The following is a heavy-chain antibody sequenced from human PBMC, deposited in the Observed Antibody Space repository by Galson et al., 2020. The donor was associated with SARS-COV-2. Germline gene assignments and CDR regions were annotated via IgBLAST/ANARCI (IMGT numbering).Heavy chain of an antibody. CDR1: GFTFSSYA. V-gene: IGHV3-23*01. CDR3: AKRHRDRSGFDY. CDR2: ISAGGSAT. J-gene: IGHJ4*02. D-gene: IGHD3-22*01. Sequence: GGSLRLSCAASGFTFSSYAMHWLRQAPGKGLEWVSGISAGGSATYFAGSVKGRFTIARDNSQNTLYLQMNGLRAEDTAIYYCAKRHRDRSGFDYWGQGARVTVSS.